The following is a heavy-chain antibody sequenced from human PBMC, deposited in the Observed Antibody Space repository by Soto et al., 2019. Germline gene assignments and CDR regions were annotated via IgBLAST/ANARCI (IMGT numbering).Heavy chain of an antibody. CDR2: IYDTGYT. CDR3: AGVLDVLRYFDWLPTPPYYMDV. V-gene: IGHV4-59*11. Sequence: SETLSLTCSVSGGINSHYWSWIRQAPGKGLEWIGYIYDTGYTNYHPALKSRITLSVDTSKSQFSLKLRSVTAADTAVYYCAGVLDVLRYFDWLPTPPYYMDVWGKGTTVTVSS. CDR1: GGINSHY. J-gene: IGHJ6*03. D-gene: IGHD3-9*01.